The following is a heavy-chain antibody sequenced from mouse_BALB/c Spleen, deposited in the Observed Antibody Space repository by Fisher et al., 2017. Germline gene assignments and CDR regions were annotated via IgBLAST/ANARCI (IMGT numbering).Heavy chain of an antibody. Sequence: RFTISRDNARNILYLQMSSLKSEDTAMYYCARQELLRLHAMDYWGQGTSVTVSS. CDR3: ARQELLRLHAMDY. V-gene: IGHV5-6*01. D-gene: IGHD1-2*01. J-gene: IGHJ4*01.